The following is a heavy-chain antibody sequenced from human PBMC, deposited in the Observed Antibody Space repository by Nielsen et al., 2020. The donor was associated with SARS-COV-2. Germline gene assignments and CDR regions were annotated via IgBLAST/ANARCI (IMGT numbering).Heavy chain of an antibody. CDR2: ISYDGSNK. J-gene: IGHJ5*02. V-gene: IGHV3-30-3*01. D-gene: IGHD3-3*01. CDR3: AKATHYDFWSGSPHWFDP. CDR1: GFTFSSYA. Sequence: GGSLRLSCAASGFTFSSYAMHWVRQAPGKGLEWVAVISYDGSNKYYADSVKGRFTISRDNSKNTLYLQMNSLRAEDTAVYYCAKATHYDFWSGSPHWFDPWGQGTLVTVSS.